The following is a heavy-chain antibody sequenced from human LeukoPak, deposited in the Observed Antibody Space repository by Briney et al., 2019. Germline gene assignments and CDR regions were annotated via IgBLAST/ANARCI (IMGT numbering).Heavy chain of an antibody. CDR3: AKPLLPGTQINYYFDY. V-gene: IGHV3-23*01. J-gene: IGHJ4*02. Sequence: GGSLRLSCVASGFTFSTYAMSWVRQAPGKGLEWVSSISGSGGSTYYADSVKGRFTISRDNSKNTLYLQMNSLRAEDTAVYYCAKPLLPGTQINYYFDYWGQGTLVTVSS. CDR2: ISGSGGST. CDR1: GFTFSTYA. D-gene: IGHD3-9*01.